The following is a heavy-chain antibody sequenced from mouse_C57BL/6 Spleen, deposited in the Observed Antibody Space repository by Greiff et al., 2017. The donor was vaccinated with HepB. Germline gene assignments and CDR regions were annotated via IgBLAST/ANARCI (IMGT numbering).Heavy chain of an antibody. J-gene: IGHJ2*01. V-gene: IGHV1-26*01. CDR1: GYTFTDYY. Sequence: VQLQQSGPELVKPGASVKISCKASGYTFTDYYMNWVKQSHGKSLEWIGDINPNNGGTSYNQKFKGKATLTVDKSSSTAYMELRSLTSEDSTVYDYARTGTGYWGQGTTLTVSS. CDR3: ARTGTGY. CDR2: INPNNGGT. D-gene: IGHD4-1*01.